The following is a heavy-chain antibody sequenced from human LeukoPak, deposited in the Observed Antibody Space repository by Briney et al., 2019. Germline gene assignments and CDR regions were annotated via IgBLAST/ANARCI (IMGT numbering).Heavy chain of an antibody. CDR3: ARDRDCSSTTCLNWLDP. V-gene: IGHV1-18*01. CDR2: ISAYNGNT. CDR1: GYTFATYG. Sequence: ASVKVSCKASGYTFATYGTSWVRQAPGQGLEWMGWISAYNGNTNYAQKLQGRVTMTTDTSMSTAYMELRSLRSDDTAVYYCARDRDCSSTTCLNWLDPWGQGTLVTVSS. D-gene: IGHD2-2*01. J-gene: IGHJ5*02.